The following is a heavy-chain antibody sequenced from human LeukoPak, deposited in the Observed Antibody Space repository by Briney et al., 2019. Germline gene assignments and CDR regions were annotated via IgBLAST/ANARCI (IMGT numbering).Heavy chain of an antibody. Sequence: GGSLRLSCVVSGFTFTSSWMTWVRQAPGKGLEWVANIKQDGSEKHYVDSVKGRFTISRDNAKNSLYLQMNSLRAEDTAVYYCARESGIGYAFDIWGQGTVVTVSS. CDR1: GFTFTSSW. V-gene: IGHV3-7*01. CDR3: ARESGIGYAFDI. CDR2: IKQDGSEK. D-gene: IGHD3-10*01. J-gene: IGHJ3*02.